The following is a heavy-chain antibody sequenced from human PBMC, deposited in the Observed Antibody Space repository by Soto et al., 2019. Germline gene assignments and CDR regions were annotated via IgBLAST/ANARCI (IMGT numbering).Heavy chain of an antibody. CDR1: GYTFTGYY. D-gene: IGHD3-16*01. J-gene: IGHJ6*03. CDR2: INPNSGGT. V-gene: IGHV1-2*04. CDR3: ARRRGGVAGENYYYYMDV. Sequence: ASVKVSCKASGYTFTGYYMHWVRQAPGQGLEWMGWINPNSGGTNYAQKFQGWVTMTRDTSISTAYMELSRLRSDDTAVYYCARRRGGVAGENYYYYMDVWGKGTTVTVSS.